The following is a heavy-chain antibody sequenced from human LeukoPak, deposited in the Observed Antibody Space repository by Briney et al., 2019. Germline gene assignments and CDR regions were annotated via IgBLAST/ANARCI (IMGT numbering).Heavy chain of an antibody. D-gene: IGHD7-27*01. CDR2: IYYSGST. CDR3: ARVAWGIRTYYMDV. V-gene: IGHV4-39*07. Sequence: SETLCLTCTVSGGSISSSSYYWGWIRQPPGKGLAWIGSIYYSGSTYYNPSLKSRVTISVDTSKNQFSLKLSSVTAADTAVYYCARVAWGIRTYYMDVWGKGTTVTVSS. J-gene: IGHJ6*03. CDR1: GGSISSSSYY.